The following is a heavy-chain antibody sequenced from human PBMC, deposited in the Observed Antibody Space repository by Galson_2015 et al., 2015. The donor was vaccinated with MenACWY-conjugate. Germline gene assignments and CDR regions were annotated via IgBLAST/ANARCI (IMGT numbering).Heavy chain of an antibody. CDR2: ICSSSSYI. CDR1: GFTFSSYT. Sequence: SLRLSCAASGFTFSSYTMNWVRQAPGKGLEWVSSICSSSSYIYYADSVKGRFTISRDNAKNSLYLQMNSLRAEDTAVYYCARDGGIAVAGTGGLDYWGQGTLVTVPS. D-gene: IGHD6-19*01. V-gene: IGHV3-21*01. J-gene: IGHJ4*02. CDR3: ARDGGIAVAGTGGLDY.